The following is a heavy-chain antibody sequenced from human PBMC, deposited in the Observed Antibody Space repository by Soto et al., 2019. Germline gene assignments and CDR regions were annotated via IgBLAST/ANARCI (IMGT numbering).Heavy chain of an antibody. CDR3: ARDTAGYYYGSGTYYPNY. CDR1: GFTFSSYW. J-gene: IGHJ4*02. CDR2: IKQDGSEK. D-gene: IGHD3-10*01. Sequence: LRLSCVVSGFTFSSYWMSWVRQAPGKGLEWVANIKQDGSEKFYVDSVKGRFIISRDNAENSLSLQMNNLRAEDTAVYYCARDTAGYYYGSGTYYPNYWGQGTLVTVSS. V-gene: IGHV3-7*03.